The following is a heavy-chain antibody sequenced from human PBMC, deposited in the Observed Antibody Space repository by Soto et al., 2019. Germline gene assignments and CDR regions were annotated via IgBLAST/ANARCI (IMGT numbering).Heavy chain of an antibody. CDR1: GGTFSSYT. Sequence: QVQLVQSGAEVKKPGSSVKVSCKASGGTFSSYTISWVRQAPGQGLEWMGRIIPILGIANYAQKFQGRVTITADKSTSPAYMELSSLRSEDTAVYYCARGNCSSTSCYDYYYYGMDVWGQGTTVTVSS. CDR2: IIPILGIA. CDR3: ARGNCSSTSCYDYYYYGMDV. J-gene: IGHJ6*02. V-gene: IGHV1-69*02. D-gene: IGHD2-2*01.